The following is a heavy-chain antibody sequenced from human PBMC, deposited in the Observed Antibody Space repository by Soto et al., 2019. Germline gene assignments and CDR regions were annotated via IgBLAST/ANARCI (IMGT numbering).Heavy chain of an antibody. Sequence: SETLSLTCTVSGVSISTYFWNWIRQVPGKGLEWIGSTNYNGRTNYNYNPSLKSRVTISVDTSKNQFSLNLRSVTAAVTAVYYCARDKEHTHGALLGYWGQGTLVTVSS. V-gene: IGHV4-59*01. D-gene: IGHD2-8*01. CDR3: ARDKEHTHGALLGY. J-gene: IGHJ4*02. CDR1: GVSISTYF. CDR2: TNYNGRTNY.